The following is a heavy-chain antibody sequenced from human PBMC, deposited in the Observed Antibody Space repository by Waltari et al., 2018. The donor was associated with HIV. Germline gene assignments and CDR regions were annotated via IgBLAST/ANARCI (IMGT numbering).Heavy chain of an antibody. D-gene: IGHD6-19*01. Sequence: EVQLLESGGGWVQPGGSLRLSCATPGYLFSTYALDWVRQAPGKWLEWVSFITGSGGRTYYADSVKGLFTISRDKSKNTLYLQMYSLRAEDTAIYYCAKERVAGYYYYGMDVWGQGTTVTVSS. CDR2: ITGSGGRT. CDR1: GYLFSTYA. J-gene: IGHJ6*02. CDR3: AKERVAGYYYYGMDV. V-gene: IGHV3-23*01.